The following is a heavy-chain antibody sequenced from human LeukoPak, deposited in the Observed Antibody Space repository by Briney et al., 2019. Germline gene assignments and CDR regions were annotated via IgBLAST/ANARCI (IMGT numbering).Heavy chain of an antibody. D-gene: IGHD2-15*01. CDR3: ARDQTGFCSGSSCLGSTFDY. J-gene: IGHJ4*02. Sequence: PGGSLRLSCAASGFTFSSYDMHWVRQATGKGLEWVSAIDTAGNTFYPDSVRGRFTISRENAKNSLYLQMNNVRAGDTAVYYCARDQTGFCSGSSCLGSTFDYWGQGTLVTVSS. CDR1: GFTFSSYD. V-gene: IGHV3-13*04. CDR2: IDTAGNT.